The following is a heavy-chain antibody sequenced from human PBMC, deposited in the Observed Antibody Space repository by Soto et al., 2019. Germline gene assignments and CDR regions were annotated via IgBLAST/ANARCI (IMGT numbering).Heavy chain of an antibody. CDR3: ARVHNPRHYEYVWGSYRPNWFDP. Sequence: SETLSLTCTVSGGSISSYYWSWIRQPPGKGLEWIGYIYYSGSTNYNPSLKSRVTISVDTSKNQFSLKLSSVTAADTAVYYCARVHNPRHYEYVWGSYRPNWFDPWGQGTLVTVS. J-gene: IGHJ5*02. V-gene: IGHV4-59*01. CDR2: IYYSGST. CDR1: GGSISSYY. D-gene: IGHD3-16*02.